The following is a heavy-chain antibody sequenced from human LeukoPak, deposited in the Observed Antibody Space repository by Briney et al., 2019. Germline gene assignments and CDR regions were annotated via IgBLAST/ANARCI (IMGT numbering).Heavy chain of an antibody. CDR1: GFTFSSYW. V-gene: IGHV3-7*01. CDR3: ARSLSDGVYYYDRAGGGKYFQH. D-gene: IGHD3-22*01. Sequence: PGGSLRLSCAASGFTFSSYWMSWVRQAPGKGLEWVANIKQDGSEKYYVDSVKGRFTISRDNAKNSLYLQMNSLRAEDTAVYYCARSLSDGVYYYDRAGGGKYFQHWGQGTLVTVSS. J-gene: IGHJ1*01. CDR2: IKQDGSEK.